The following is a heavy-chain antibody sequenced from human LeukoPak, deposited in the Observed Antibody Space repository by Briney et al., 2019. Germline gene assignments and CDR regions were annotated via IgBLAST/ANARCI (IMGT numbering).Heavy chain of an antibody. Sequence: PGGSLRLSCAASGFALDDYGMSWVRQAPGKGLEWVSGINWNGGSTGYADSMKGRFTISRDNAKNSLYLQMNSLRAEDTALYYCARVYYDHVMGPTTHFDYWGQGTLVTVSS. V-gene: IGHV3-20*04. D-gene: IGHD3-16*01. J-gene: IGHJ4*02. CDR3: ARVYYDHVMGPTTHFDY. CDR2: INWNGGST. CDR1: GFALDDYG.